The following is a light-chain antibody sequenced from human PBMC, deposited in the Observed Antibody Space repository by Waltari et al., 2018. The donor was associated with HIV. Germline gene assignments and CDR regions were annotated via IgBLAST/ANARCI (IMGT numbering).Light chain of an antibody. CDR3: SSYTSSTTPYV. J-gene: IGLJ1*01. V-gene: IGLV2-14*01. CDR1: SSDVGGYDY. CDR2: KVS. Sequence: QSALTQPASVSGSPGQSITISCTGTSSDVGGYDYVSWYQHHTGKAPKLMIYKVSNRPSGVSNRFSCSKSGNTASLTIAGLQAEDEADYYCSSYTSSTTPYVFGTGTKVTVL.